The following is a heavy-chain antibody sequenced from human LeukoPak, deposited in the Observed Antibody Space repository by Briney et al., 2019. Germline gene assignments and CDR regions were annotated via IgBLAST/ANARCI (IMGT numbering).Heavy chain of an antibody. D-gene: IGHD6-19*01. CDR2: ISPYNGNT. J-gene: IGHJ3*02. Sequence: GASVKVSCKASGYTYISYGISWVRQAPGQGLEWMGWISPYNGNTNYAHKLQGRVTMTTDTSTSTVYMELRSLRSDDTAVYYCARDRQQWLVDAFDIWGQGTMVTVSS. V-gene: IGHV1-18*01. CDR3: ARDRQQWLVDAFDI. CDR1: GYTYISYG.